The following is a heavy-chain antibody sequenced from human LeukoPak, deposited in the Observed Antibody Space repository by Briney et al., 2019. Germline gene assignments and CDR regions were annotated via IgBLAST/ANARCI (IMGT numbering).Heavy chain of an antibody. CDR3: ARGRAAAGTGDYYYYGMDV. V-gene: IGHV4-39*07. D-gene: IGHD6-13*01. J-gene: IGHJ6*02. Sequence: PSETLSLTCTVSGGSLNSSTYYWGWIRQPPGKGLEWIGEINHSGSTNYNPSLKSRVTISVDTSKNQFSLKLSSVTAADTAVYYCARGRAAAGTGDYYYYGMDVWGQGTTVTVSS. CDR2: INHSGST. CDR1: GGSLNSSTYY.